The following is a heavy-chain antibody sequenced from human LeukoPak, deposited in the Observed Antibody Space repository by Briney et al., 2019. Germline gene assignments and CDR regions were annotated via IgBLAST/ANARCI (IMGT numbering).Heavy chain of an antibody. J-gene: IGHJ6*03. V-gene: IGHV4-61*02. CDR2: IYISGST. CDR1: GGSISSGSYY. D-gene: IGHD3-22*01. CDR3: VATMNLDYYYMDV. Sequence: SETLSLTCTVSGGSISSGSYYWSWIRQSAGKGLEWIGRIYISGSTNYNPSLKSRVTMSVHTSKNQFSLKLTSVTAADTAMYYCVATMNLDYYYMDVWGKGTTVTVSS.